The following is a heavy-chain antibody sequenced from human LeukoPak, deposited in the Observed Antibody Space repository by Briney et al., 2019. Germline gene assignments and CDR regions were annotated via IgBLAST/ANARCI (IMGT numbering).Heavy chain of an antibody. CDR3: ARGLRVRGPDY. D-gene: IGHD3-10*01. CDR2: INHSGST. J-gene: IGHJ4*02. Sequence: SETLSLTCAVYGGSFSGYYWSWIRPPAAKVLEWIGEINHSGSTNYNPSLKSRVTISVDTSKNQFSLKLSSVTAADTAVYYCARGLRVRGPDYWGQGTLVTVSS. CDR1: GGSFSGYY. V-gene: IGHV4-34*01.